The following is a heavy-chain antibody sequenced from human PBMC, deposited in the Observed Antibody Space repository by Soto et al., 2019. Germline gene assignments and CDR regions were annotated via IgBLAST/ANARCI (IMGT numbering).Heavy chain of an antibody. Sequence: SSETLSLTCAVSGFSIISAYYLVWIRQPPGKGLEWIGSIYHSGSTYYNPSLKSRVTISLDTSKNRFSLRLSSVTAADTAVYYCASPSGSGSPTLDYWGQGTLVTVSS. CDR3: ASPSGSGSPTLDY. J-gene: IGHJ4*02. CDR2: IYHSGST. D-gene: IGHD3-10*01. CDR1: GFSIISAYY. V-gene: IGHV4-38-2*01.